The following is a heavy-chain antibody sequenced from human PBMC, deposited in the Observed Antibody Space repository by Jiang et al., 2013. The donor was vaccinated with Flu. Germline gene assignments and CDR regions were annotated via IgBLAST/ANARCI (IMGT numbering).Heavy chain of an antibody. CDR2: ISWNSGTI. D-gene: IGHD3-22*01. J-gene: IGHJ6*02. CDR3: AKDMAYYYDRDCAVDV. Sequence: LVQPGRSLRLSCAASGFTFDDYAMHWVRQAPGKGLEWVSGISWNSGTIGYADSVKGRFTISRDNAKNSLFLQMNSLRAEDTALYYCAKDMAYYYDRDCAVDVWGQGTTVTVSS. CDR1: GFTFDDYA. V-gene: IGHV3-9*01.